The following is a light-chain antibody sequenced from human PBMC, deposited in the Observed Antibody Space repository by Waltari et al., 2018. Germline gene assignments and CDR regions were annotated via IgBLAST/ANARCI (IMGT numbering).Light chain of an antibody. CDR3: QQRSNWPPELT. CDR2: DAS. V-gene: IGKV3-11*01. Sequence: ETVLTQSPATLSLSPGERATLSCRASRSVSTQLAWYQQKPGQAPRLLIYDASNRASDIPDRFSGSGSGTDFTLTISSLEPEDLAVYYCQQRSNWPPELTFGGGTKVEIK. J-gene: IGKJ4*01. CDR1: RSVSTQ.